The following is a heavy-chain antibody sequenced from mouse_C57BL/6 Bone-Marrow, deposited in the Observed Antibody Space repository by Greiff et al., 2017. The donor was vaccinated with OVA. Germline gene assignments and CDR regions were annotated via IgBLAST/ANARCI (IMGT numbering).Heavy chain of an antibody. Sequence: VQLKESGPGLVKPSQSLSLTCSVSGYSITSGYYWNWIRQFPGNQLEWMGYISYDGSNNYNPSLKNRISITRDTSKHQFFLKLNSVTTEDTATYYCARDGTFYAMDYWGQGTSVTVSS. D-gene: IGHD1-1*02. CDR1: GYSITSGYY. J-gene: IGHJ4*01. V-gene: IGHV3-6*01. CDR2: ISYDGSN. CDR3: ARDGTFYAMDY.